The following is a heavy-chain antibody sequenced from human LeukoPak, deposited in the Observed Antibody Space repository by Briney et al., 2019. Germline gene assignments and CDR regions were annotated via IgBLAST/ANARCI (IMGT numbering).Heavy chain of an antibody. J-gene: IGHJ4*02. CDR1: GGSISSGDYY. CDR2: IYWNDDK. Sequence: TLSLTCTVSGGSISSGDYYWSWIRQPPGKALEWLALIYWNDDKRYSPSLKSRLTITKDTSKNQVVLTMTNMDPVDTATYYCAHSRGIVVVPAASFDYWGQGTLVTVSS. CDR3: AHSRGIVVVPAASFDY. V-gene: IGHV2-5*01. D-gene: IGHD2-2*01.